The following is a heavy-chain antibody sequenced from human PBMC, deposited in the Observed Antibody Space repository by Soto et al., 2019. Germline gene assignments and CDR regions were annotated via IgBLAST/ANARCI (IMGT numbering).Heavy chain of an antibody. CDR2: ISYDGSNK. D-gene: IGHD3-3*01. J-gene: IGHJ6*02. Sequence: GGSLRLSCAASVFTFSSYGMHWVRQAPGKGLEWVAVISYDGSNKYYADSVKGRFTISRDNSKNTLYLQMNSLRAEDTAVYYCARAATDTIFGVVSYGMDVWGQGTTVTVSS. CDR3: ARAATDTIFGVVSYGMDV. CDR1: VFTFSSYG. V-gene: IGHV3-30*03.